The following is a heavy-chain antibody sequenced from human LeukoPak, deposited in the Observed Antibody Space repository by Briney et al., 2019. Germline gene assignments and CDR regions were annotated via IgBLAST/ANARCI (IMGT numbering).Heavy chain of an antibody. V-gene: IGHV1-69*04. D-gene: IGHD6-13*01. CDR1: GGTFSSYV. Sequence: GASVKDSCKASGGTFSSYVISWVRQAPGQGLEWMGSIIPILGIANYAQKFQGRVTITADKSTSTAYMELSSLRSEDTAVYYCARGGVAASGASDIWGQGTMVTVS. CDR3: ARGGVAASGASDI. CDR2: IIPILGIA. J-gene: IGHJ3*02.